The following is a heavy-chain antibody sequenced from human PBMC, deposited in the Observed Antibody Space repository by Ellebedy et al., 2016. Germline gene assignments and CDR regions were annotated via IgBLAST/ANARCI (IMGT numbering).Heavy chain of an antibody. Sequence: ASVKVSXKASGYTFTGYYMQWVRQAPGQGLEWMGWINPNTGGTNYAQKFYGRVTMTRDMSISTAYMELSRLRSDDTAVYYCARVYRSSWYLEVWGHGTTVTVSS. CDR3: ARVYRSSWYLEV. CDR2: INPNTGGT. CDR1: GYTFTGYY. J-gene: IGHJ6*02. V-gene: IGHV1-2*02. D-gene: IGHD6-13*01.